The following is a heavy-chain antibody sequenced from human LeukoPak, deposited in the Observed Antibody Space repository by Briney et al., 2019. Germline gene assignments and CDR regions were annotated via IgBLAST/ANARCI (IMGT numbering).Heavy chain of an antibody. CDR3: AKDLDYYGSGSDPVFDY. V-gene: IGHV3-23*01. CDR2: ISGSGGST. J-gene: IGHJ4*02. Sequence: PGGSLRLSCAAPGFTFSSYAMSWVRQAPGKGLEWVSAISGSGGSTYYADSVKGRFTISRDNSKNTLYLQMNSLRAEDTAVYYCAKDLDYYGSGSDPVFDYWGQGTLVTASS. CDR1: GFTFSSYA. D-gene: IGHD3-10*01.